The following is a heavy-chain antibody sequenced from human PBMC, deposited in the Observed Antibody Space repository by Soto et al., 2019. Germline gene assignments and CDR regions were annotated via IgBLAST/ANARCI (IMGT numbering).Heavy chain of an antibody. J-gene: IGHJ4*02. CDR1: GYTLTELS. V-gene: IGHV1-24*01. Sequence: SSVKVSCKVSGYTLTELSMHWVRQAPGKGLGWMGGFDPEDGETIYAQKFQGRVTMTEDTSTDTAYMELSSLRSEDTAVYYCATVFDSCVAFRGVYDYWSRRTLVIVSS. CDR3: ATVFDSCVAFRGVYDY. D-gene: IGHD3-10*01. CDR2: FDPEDGET.